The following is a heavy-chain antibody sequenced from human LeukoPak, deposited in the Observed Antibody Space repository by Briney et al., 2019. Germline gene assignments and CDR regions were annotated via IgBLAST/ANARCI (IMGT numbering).Heavy chain of an antibody. CDR1: GFTFSSYA. D-gene: IGHD5-24*01. CDR2: ISGSGGST. J-gene: IGHJ4*02. Sequence: PGGSLRLSCAASGFTFSSYAMSWVRQAPGKGLEWVSAISGSGGSTYYADSVKGRFTISRDNSKNTLYLQMNSLGAEDTAVYYCAKAQIEMATIPYFDYWGQGTLVTVSS. V-gene: IGHV3-23*01. CDR3: AKAQIEMATIPYFDY.